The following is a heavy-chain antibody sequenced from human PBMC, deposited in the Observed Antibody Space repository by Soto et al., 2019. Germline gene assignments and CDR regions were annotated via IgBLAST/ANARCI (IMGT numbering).Heavy chain of an antibody. V-gene: IGHV5-51*01. CDR2: IYPGDSDT. D-gene: IGHD2-2*01. J-gene: IGHJ4*02. CDR1: GYSFTSYW. CDR3: ARLPSYDIVVVPAAMRRGGYFDY. Sequence: GESLKISCKGSGYSFTSYWIGWVRQMPGKGLEWMGIIYPGDSDTRYSPSFQGQVTISADKSISTAYLQWSSLKASDTAMYDCARLPSYDIVVVPAAMRRGGYFDYWGQGTLVTVSS.